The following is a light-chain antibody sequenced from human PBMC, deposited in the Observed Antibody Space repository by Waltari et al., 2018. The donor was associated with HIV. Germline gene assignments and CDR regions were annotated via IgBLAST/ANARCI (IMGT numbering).Light chain of an antibody. V-gene: IGKV1-12*01. CDR2: AAS. CDR3: QQANSFPLT. Sequence: DIQMTQSPSSVSASVGDRVTIPCRASQGISNWLAWYQQKPGKAPTLLIYAASSLQSGVPSRFSVSGAETAFTLTISCLQPEDFATYYCQQANSFPLTFGGGTKVEIK. CDR1: QGISNW. J-gene: IGKJ4*01.